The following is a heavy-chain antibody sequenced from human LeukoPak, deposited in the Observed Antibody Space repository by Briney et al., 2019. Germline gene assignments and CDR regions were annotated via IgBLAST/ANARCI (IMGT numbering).Heavy chain of an antibody. D-gene: IGHD3-10*01. CDR1: GFTFTSYG. V-gene: IGHV1-18*01. J-gene: IGHJ4*02. CDR2: ISAYNGNT. CDR3: ARDTPGMWFGELNFDY. Sequence: ASVKLSCKASGFTFTSYGISWVRQAPGQGLEWMGWISAYNGNTNYAQQLQSRVTMTTDTSTSTAYMELRSLRSDDTAVYYCARDTPGMWFGELNFDYWGQGTLVNV.